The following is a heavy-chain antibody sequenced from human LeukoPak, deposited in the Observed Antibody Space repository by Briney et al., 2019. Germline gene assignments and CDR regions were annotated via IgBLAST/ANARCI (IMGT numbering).Heavy chain of an antibody. CDR1: GFTFSSYA. CDR2: ISGSGGST. V-gene: IGHV3-23*01. J-gene: IGHJ6*03. Sequence: GGSLRLSCAASGFTFSSYAMSWVRQAPGKGLEWVSAISGSGGSTYYADSVKGRFTISRDNSKNTLYLQMNSLRAEDTAVYYCARDPSSWYYYYMDVWGKGTTVTVSS. D-gene: IGHD6-13*01. CDR3: ARDPSSWYYYYMDV.